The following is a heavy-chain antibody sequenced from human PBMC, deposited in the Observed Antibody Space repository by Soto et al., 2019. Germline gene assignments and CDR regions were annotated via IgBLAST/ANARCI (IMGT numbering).Heavy chain of an antibody. D-gene: IGHD6-19*01. CDR1: GYAFTRYD. Sequence: QVQLVQSGAELKKPGASVKVSCKTSGYAFTRYDISCVRQGPGQGIEWMGWISVSTDYSHSAQKLQGRVVMSTDTTRMTAFMELRNHRSDDTAVYYCAENTSSGFDSWGQGTLVTVSS. J-gene: IGHJ5*01. V-gene: IGHV1-18*01. CDR3: AENTSSGFDS. CDR2: ISVSTDYS.